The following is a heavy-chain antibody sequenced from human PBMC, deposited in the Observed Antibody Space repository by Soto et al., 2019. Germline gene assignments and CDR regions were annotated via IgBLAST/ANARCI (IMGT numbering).Heavy chain of an antibody. D-gene: IGHD3-16*01. CDR3: AREGGDGVDY. CDR1: GGSISSVTSY. V-gene: IGHV4-31*03. CDR2: IYYTGNT. J-gene: IGHJ4*02. Sequence: QVQLQESGPGLVKPSQTLSLTCTVSGGSISSVTSYWSWIRQHPGEGLEWIGYIYYTGNTHYNPSLKSRTTISVDTSEDQISLKLTSVTVADTAVYYCAREGGDGVDYWGQGTLVTVSS.